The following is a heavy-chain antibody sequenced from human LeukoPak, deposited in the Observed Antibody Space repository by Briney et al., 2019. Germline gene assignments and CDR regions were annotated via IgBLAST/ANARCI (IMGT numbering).Heavy chain of an antibody. Sequence: SGGSLGLSCAASGFTFSDYYMSWIRQAPGKGLEWVAYITSSGDDIYYADSVKGRFTISRDNAKNALFLRMSSLRVEDTTTYYCASDIVATSGDFWGQGTLVSVSS. CDR1: GFTFSDYY. CDR2: ITSSGDDI. D-gene: IGHD5-12*01. J-gene: IGHJ4*02. V-gene: IGHV3-11*01. CDR3: ASDIVATSGDF.